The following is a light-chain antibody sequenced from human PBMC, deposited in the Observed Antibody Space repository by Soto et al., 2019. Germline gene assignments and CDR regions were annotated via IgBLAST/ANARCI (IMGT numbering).Light chain of an antibody. CDR3: QSHDSSRSGLWV. CDR1: SSNIGAGYD. J-gene: IGLJ3*02. Sequence: QSVLTQPPSVSGAPGQRVTISCTGSSSNIGAGYDVHWYQQLPGTAPKLLIYGNSNRPSGVPDRFSGSKSGTSASLAITGLQAEDEADYYCQSHDSSRSGLWVFGGGTKLTVL. V-gene: IGLV1-40*01. CDR2: GNS.